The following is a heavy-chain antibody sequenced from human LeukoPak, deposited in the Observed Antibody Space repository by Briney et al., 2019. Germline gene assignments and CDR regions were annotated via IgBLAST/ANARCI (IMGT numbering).Heavy chain of an antibody. V-gene: IGHV4-59*01. Sequence: SETLSLTCNVSGGSISSYYWSWIRQPPGKGLEWIGYIYYSGSTNYNPSLKSRVTISVDTSKNQFSLKLSSVTAADTAVYYCARGEDSYGEHDAEYFHHWGQGTLITVSS. J-gene: IGHJ1*01. CDR1: GGSISSYY. CDR3: ARGEDSYGEHDAEYFHH. D-gene: IGHD5-18*01. CDR2: IYYSGST.